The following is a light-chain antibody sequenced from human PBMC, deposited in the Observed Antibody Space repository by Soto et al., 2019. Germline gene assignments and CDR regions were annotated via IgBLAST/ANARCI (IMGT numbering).Light chain of an antibody. CDR1: SSDVGGYNY. CDR2: EVS. Sequence: QSALTQPASVSGSPGQSITISCTGTSSDVGGYNYVSWYQQHPGKAPQLMIYEVSNRPSGVSNRFSGSKSGNTASLTISGLQAEEEADYYCSSYTSSSIEYVFETGTKLTVL. V-gene: IGLV2-14*01. J-gene: IGLJ1*01. CDR3: SSYTSSSIEYV.